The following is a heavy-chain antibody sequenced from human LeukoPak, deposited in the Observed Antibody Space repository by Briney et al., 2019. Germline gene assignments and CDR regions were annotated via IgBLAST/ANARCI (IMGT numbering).Heavy chain of an antibody. Sequence: GGSLRLSCAPSGFTFSSYWMSWVRQAPGKGLEWVANIKQDGSEKYYVDSVKGRFTISRDNAKNSLYLQMNSLRAEDTAVYYCARDSNSEGYWGQGTLVTVSS. CDR1: GFTFSSYW. CDR3: ARDSNSEGY. CDR2: IKQDGSEK. J-gene: IGHJ4*02. V-gene: IGHV3-7*01. D-gene: IGHD4-23*01.